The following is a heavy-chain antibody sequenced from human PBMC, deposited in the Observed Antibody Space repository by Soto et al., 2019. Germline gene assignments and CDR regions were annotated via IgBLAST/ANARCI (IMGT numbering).Heavy chain of an antibody. CDR2: IYYSGST. J-gene: IGHJ4*02. V-gene: IGHV4-39*01. Sequence: PSETLSLTCTVSGGSISSSSYYWGWIRQPPGKGLEWFGSIYYSGSTYYNPSLKSRVTISVDTSKNQFSLKLSSVTAADTAVYYCERHAYFWSGYPTMEDPPYFDYWGQGTLVTVSS. CDR3: ERHAYFWSGYPTMEDPPYFDY. D-gene: IGHD3-3*01. CDR1: GGSISSSSYY.